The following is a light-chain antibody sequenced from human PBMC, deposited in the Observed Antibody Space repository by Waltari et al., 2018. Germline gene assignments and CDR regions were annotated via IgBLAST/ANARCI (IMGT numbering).Light chain of an antibody. Sequence: EIVLTQSPAPLSLSPGQRGTLSCRASQSVGGNLAWYQQKPGQAPRLLIYDASNRATGIPARFSGSGSGTDFTLTISSLEPEDFAVYYCQQRRTWPSITFGQGTRLDI. V-gene: IGKV3-11*01. CDR3: QQRRTWPSIT. CDR2: DAS. J-gene: IGKJ5*01. CDR1: QSVGGN.